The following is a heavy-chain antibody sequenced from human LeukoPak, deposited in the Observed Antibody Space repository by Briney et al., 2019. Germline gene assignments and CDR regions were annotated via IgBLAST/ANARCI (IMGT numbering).Heavy chain of an antibody. CDR1: GGSISSYY. D-gene: IGHD3-10*01. CDR3: ASLDYYGSGRSFDY. J-gene: IGHJ4*02. CDR2: IYYSGST. Sequence: PSETLSLTCSVSGGSISSYYWSWIRQPAGKGLELIGYIYYSGSTNYNPSLKSRVTISVDTSKNQFSLKLSSVTAADTAVYYCASLDYYGSGRSFDYWGQGTLVTVSS. V-gene: IGHV4-59*08.